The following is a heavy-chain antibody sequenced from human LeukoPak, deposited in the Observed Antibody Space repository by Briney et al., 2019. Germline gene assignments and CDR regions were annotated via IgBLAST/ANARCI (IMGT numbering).Heavy chain of an antibody. Sequence: PSETLSLTCTVSGGSISGGDFYWNWIRQPAGKGLEWIGRIYSTGSTNYNPSLKSRVTISVATSKNQFSLKLSSVTAADTAVYYCARGYRSSWPYWGQGTLVTVSS. CDR3: ARGYRSSWPY. V-gene: IGHV4-61*02. J-gene: IGHJ4*02. CDR2: IYSTGST. CDR1: GGSISGGDFY. D-gene: IGHD6-13*01.